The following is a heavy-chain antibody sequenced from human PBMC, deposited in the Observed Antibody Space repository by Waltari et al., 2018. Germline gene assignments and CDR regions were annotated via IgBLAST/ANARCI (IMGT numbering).Heavy chain of an antibody. Sequence: QVLLVQSGPEVKKPGASVKVSCKTSGYAFSDYGMNWVRQAPGQGLEWMGWISAYNDKTDYAQKFQGRVTMTRDKSTTTAYMELRSLRADDTAVYYCARDPHEFWSSYFFDAWGQGTLVTVSS. J-gene: IGHJ5*02. V-gene: IGHV1-18*01. CDR2: ISAYNDKT. CDR1: GYAFSDYG. CDR3: ARDPHEFWSSYFFDA. D-gene: IGHD3-3*01.